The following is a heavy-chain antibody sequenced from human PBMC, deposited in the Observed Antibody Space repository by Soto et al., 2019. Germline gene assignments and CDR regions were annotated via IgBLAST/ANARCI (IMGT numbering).Heavy chain of an antibody. CDR1: GFTFSNAW. CDR2: IKSKTDGGTT. CDR3: TTGSDIVVVVAATPFDI. V-gene: IGHV3-15*01. Sequence: GGSLRLSCAASGFTFSNAWMSWVRQAPGKGLEWVGRIKSKTDGGTTDYAAPVKGRFTISRDDSKNTLYLQMNSLKTEDTAVYYCTTGSDIVVVVAATPFDIWGQGTMVTVSS. J-gene: IGHJ3*02. D-gene: IGHD2-15*01.